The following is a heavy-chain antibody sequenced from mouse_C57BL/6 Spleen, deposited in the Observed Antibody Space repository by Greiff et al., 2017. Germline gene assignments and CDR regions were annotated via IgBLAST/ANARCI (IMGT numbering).Heavy chain of an antibody. CDR3: ARDYYMGAMDY. V-gene: IGHV5-17*01. CDR1: GFTFSDYG. J-gene: IGHJ4*01. D-gene: IGHD2-12*01. Sequence: EVNVVESGGGLVKPGGSLKLSCAASGFTFSDYGMHWVRQAPEKGLEWVAYISSGSSTIYYADTVKGRFTISRDNAKNTLFLQMTSLRSEETAMYYCARDYYMGAMDYWGQGTSVTVSS. CDR2: ISSGSSTI.